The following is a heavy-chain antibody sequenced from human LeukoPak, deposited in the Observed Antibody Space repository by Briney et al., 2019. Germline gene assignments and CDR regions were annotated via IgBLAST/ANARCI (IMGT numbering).Heavy chain of an antibody. J-gene: IGHJ4*02. Sequence: GRSLRLSCVASGITFSTSEMNWVRQAPGKGLEWVSHISSNGDATHYTDSVKGRFTVSRDNDANSLFMQMNSLRAEDTAFYYCARSYDSSGNGFWLGPNFDYWGQGALVTVS. V-gene: IGHV3-48*03. D-gene: IGHD3-22*01. CDR3: ARSYDSSGNGFWLGPNFDY. CDR2: ISSNGDAT. CDR1: GITFSTSE.